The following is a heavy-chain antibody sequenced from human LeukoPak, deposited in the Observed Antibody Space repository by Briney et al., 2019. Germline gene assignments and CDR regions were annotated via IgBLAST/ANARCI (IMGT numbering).Heavy chain of an antibody. CDR3: ARGVHDSSGYSVGFGFSYYMDV. D-gene: IGHD3-22*01. CDR2: ISGYNGKT. J-gene: IGHJ6*03. V-gene: IGHV1-18*01. CDR1: GYTFNTYG. Sequence: GASVKVSCKASGYTFNTYGITWVRQAPGQGLEWMGWISGYNGKTKYAQKLQDRVTMTTDTSTTTAYMELRSLRSDDTAVYYCARGVHDSSGYSVGFGFSYYMDVWGKGTTVTVSS.